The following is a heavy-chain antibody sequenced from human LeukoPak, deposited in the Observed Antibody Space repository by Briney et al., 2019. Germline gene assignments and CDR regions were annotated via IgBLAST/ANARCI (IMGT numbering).Heavy chain of an antibody. V-gene: IGHV4-4*08. CDR1: GGSSSSYY. Sequence: PSETLSLTCTVSGGSSSSYYWSWLRQPPGRGLEWIGYFHFSGSTNYSPSLKSRVTLSVDTSKSRFSLMLSSLTAAGTAGFFCAGSGWSFDAFDFWGQGTMVTVSS. D-gene: IGHD6-19*01. CDR2: FHFSGST. J-gene: IGHJ3*01. CDR3: AGSGWSFDAFDF.